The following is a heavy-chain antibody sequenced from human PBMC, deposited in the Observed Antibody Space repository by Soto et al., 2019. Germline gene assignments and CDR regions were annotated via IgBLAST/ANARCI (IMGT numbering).Heavy chain of an antibody. CDR3: ARVSGGDGDYDGIYYYYMDV. V-gene: IGHV3-21*01. D-gene: IGHD4-17*01. CDR1: GFTFSSYS. CDR2: ISSSSSYI. J-gene: IGHJ6*03. Sequence: GGSLRLSCAASGFTFSSYSMNWVRQAPGKGLEWVSSISSSSSYIYYADSVKGRFTISRDNAKNSLYLQRNSLRAEDTAVYYCARVSGGDGDYDGIYYYYMDVWGKGTTVTVSS.